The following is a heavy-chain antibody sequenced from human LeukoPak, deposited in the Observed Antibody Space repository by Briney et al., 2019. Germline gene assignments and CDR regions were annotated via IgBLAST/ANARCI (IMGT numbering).Heavy chain of an antibody. J-gene: IGHJ6*02. Sequence: PSETLSLTCAVYGGSFSGYYWSWIRQPPGKGLEWIGEINHSGSTNYNPSLKSRVTISVDTSRNQFSLKLSSVTAAGTAVYYWASNQGPRYYYYGMDVWGQGTTVTVSS. CDR3: ASNQGPRYYYYGMDV. CDR2: INHSGST. CDR1: GGSFSGYY. V-gene: IGHV4-34*01.